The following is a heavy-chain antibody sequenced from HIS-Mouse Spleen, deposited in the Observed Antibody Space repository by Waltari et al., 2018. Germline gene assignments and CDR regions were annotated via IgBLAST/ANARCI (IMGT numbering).Heavy chain of an antibody. J-gene: IGHJ2*01. CDR2: FYYSGST. V-gene: IGHV4-39*07. CDR3: AREIPYSSSWYDWYFDL. D-gene: IGHD6-13*01. Sequence: QLQLQESGPGLVKPSETLSLTCTVSGGSISSSSYYWGWIRQPPGKWLEWIGSFYYSGSTYTTPSRKSRVTISVDTSKNQFSLKRSSVTAADTAVYYCAREIPYSSSWYDWYFDLWGRGTLVTVSS. CDR1: GGSISSSSYY.